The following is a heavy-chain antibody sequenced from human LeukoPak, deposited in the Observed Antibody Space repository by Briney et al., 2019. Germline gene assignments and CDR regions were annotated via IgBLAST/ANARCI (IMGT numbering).Heavy chain of an antibody. Sequence: SVKVSCKASGFTFTSSAMQWVRQARGQRLEWIGWIVVGSSNTNYAQKFQERVTITRDMSTSTAYMQLSSLRSEDTAVYYCAAASSYDYVWGSDPYGIDYWGQGTLVTVSS. V-gene: IGHV1-58*02. J-gene: IGHJ4*02. CDR1: GFTFTSSA. CDR2: IVVGSSNT. D-gene: IGHD3-16*01. CDR3: AAASSYDYVWGSDPYGIDY.